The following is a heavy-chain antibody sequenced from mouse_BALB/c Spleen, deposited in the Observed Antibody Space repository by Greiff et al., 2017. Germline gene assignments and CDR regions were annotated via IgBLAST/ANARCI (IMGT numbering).Heavy chain of an antibody. J-gene: IGHJ2*01. CDR1: GYAFTNYL. CDR2: INPGSGGT. D-gene: IGHD1-1*01. CDR3: ARYDYGSSFDY. V-gene: IGHV1-54*01. Sequence: QVQLKESGAELVRPGTSVKVSCKASGYAFTNYLIEWVKQRPGQGLEWIGVINPGSGGTKYNEKFKGKATLTADKSSSTAYMQLSSLTSDDSAVYFCARYDYGSSFDYWGQGTTLTVSS.